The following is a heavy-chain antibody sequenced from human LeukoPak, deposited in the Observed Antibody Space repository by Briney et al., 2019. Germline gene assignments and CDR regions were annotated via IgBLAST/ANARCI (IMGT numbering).Heavy chain of an antibody. D-gene: IGHD3-22*01. V-gene: IGHV3-15*01. CDR1: GFTFSNAW. CDR3: TTEPTYYYDSSGYSEFDY. Sequence: GGSLRLSCAASGFTFSNAWMSWVRQAPGKGLEWVGRIKSKTDGGTTDYAALVKGRFTISRDDSKNTLYLQMNSLKTEDTAVYYCTTEPTYYYDSSGYSEFDYWGQGTLVTVSS. CDR2: IKSKTDGGTT. J-gene: IGHJ4*02.